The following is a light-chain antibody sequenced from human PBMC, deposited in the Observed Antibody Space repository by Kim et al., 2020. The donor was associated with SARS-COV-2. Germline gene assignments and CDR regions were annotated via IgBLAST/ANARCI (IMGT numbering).Light chain of an antibody. J-gene: IGLJ1*01. V-gene: IGLV2-14*01. CDR3: KSYASSNTYV. Sequence: QSVLTQPASVSESPGQAITISCIGTSSDVGAYNYVSWYQQHPDKAPKLMIYDVTKRLSGVSNLFTGSKSGNTASLTISGLQAEDEADYYCKSYASSNTYVFGTGTKVTV. CDR2: DVT. CDR1: SSDVGAYNY.